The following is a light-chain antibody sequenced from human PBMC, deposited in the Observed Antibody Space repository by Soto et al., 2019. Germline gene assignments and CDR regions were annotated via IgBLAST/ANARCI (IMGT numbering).Light chain of an antibody. V-gene: IGKV3-20*01. CDR3: QQYGSSPRT. J-gene: IGKJ1*01. Sequence: EIVLTQSPATLSLSPGERATLSCRASQSVSSYLAWYQQKPGQAPRLLIYDASNRATGISARFSGSGSGTDFTLTIRRLEPDDFAVYYCQQYGSSPRTFGQGSKV. CDR2: DAS. CDR1: QSVSSY.